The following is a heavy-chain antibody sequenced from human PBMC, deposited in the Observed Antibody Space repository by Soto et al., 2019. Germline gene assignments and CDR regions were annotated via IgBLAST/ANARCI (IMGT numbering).Heavy chain of an antibody. CDR2: ISSSGSTI. Sequence: GGSLRLSCAASGFTFSDYYMSWIRQAPGKGLEWVSYISSSGSTIYYADSVKGRFTISRDNAKNSLYLQMNSLRAEDTAVYYCASVAAAGTLSLDYYYYYGMDVWGQGTTVTVSS. V-gene: IGHV3-11*01. J-gene: IGHJ6*02. CDR1: GFTFSDYY. D-gene: IGHD6-13*01. CDR3: ASVAAAGTLSLDYYYYYGMDV.